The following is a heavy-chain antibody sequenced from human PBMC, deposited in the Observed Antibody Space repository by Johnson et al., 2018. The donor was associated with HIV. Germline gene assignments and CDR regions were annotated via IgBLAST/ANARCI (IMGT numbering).Heavy chain of an antibody. Sequence: VQLVESGGGLVQPGGSLRLSCAASGFTVNSNYINWVRQAPGKGLECVSGIYSGGRTYYADSVKGRFTISRDNSKNTLYLQMNSLRAEDTAVYYCARERASDSSGYSKDHDDAFDIWGQGTMVTVSS. D-gene: IGHD3-22*01. J-gene: IGHJ3*02. CDR2: IYSGGRT. V-gene: IGHV3-66*01. CDR1: GFTVNSNY. CDR3: ARERASDSSGYSKDHDDAFDI.